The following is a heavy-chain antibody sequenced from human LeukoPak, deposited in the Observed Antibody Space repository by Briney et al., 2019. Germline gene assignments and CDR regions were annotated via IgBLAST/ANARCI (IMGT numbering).Heavy chain of an antibody. J-gene: IGHJ4*02. CDR2: ISYDGSHK. D-gene: IGHD6-6*01. Sequence: GGSLRLSCSASGFTFNTYGMHWVRQAPGKGLEWVAVISYDGSHKYYADSVKGRFTISRDNAKNSLYLQMNSLRAEDTAVYYCAREDGSSYYFDYWGQGTLVTVSS. CDR3: AREDGSSYYFDY. CDR1: GFTFNTYG. V-gene: IGHV3-30*12.